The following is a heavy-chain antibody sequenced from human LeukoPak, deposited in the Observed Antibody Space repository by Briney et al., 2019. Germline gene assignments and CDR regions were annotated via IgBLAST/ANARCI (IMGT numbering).Heavy chain of an antibody. CDR3: AREGRDGYNLDY. D-gene: IGHD5-24*01. V-gene: IGHV4-59*01. CDR2: IYYSGST. J-gene: IGHJ4*02. Sequence: SETLSLTCTVSGGSISSYYWSWIRQPPGKGLEWIGYIYYSGSTNYNPSLKSRVTISVDTSKNQFSLKLSSVTAADTAVCYCAREGRDGYNLDYWGQGTLVTVSS. CDR1: GGSISSYY.